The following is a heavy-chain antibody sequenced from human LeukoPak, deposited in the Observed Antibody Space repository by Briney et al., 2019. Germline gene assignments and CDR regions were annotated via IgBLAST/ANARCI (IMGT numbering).Heavy chain of an antibody. D-gene: IGHD4-17*01. V-gene: IGHV3-9*01. Sequence: PGRSLRLSCAASGFSFEDYAMHWVRRPPGKGLEWVSGVSWNSGNVGYADSVKGRFTISRDNAKNFLYLQMSSLRAEDTALYYCAKAVYGDFQSTVDYWGRGTLVTVSS. J-gene: IGHJ4*02. CDR3: AKAVYGDFQSTVDY. CDR2: VSWNSGNV. CDR1: GFSFEDYA.